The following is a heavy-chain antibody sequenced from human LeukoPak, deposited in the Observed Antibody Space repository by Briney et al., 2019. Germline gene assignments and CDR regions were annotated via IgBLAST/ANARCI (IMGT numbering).Heavy chain of an antibody. Sequence: SVKVSCKASGGTFSSYAISWVRQAPGQGLEWMGRIIPIFGIANYAQKFQGRVTITADKSTSTAYKELSSLRSEDTAVYYCASQVVVTPQPELDYWGQGTLVTVSS. J-gene: IGHJ4*02. CDR2: IIPIFGIA. CDR3: ASQVVVTPQPELDY. D-gene: IGHD3-22*01. V-gene: IGHV1-69*04. CDR1: GGTFSSYA.